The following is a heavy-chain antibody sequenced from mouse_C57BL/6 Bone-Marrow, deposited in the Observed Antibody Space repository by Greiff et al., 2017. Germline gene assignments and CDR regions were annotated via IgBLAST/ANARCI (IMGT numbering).Heavy chain of an antibody. V-gene: IGHV5-9*04. D-gene: IGHD2-5*01. CDR2: ISGGGGNT. Sequence: EVKLMESGGGLVKPGGSLKLSCAASGFTFSSYTMSWVRQTPEKRLEWVATISGGGGNTYYPDSVKGRFTISRDNAKNTLYLQMSSLRSEDTAVYYCARLSNPHFDYWGQGTTLTVSS. CDR3: ARLSNPHFDY. J-gene: IGHJ2*01. CDR1: GFTFSSYT.